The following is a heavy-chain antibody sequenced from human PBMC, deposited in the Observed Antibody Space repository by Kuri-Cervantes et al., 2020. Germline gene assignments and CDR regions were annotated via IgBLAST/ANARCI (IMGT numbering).Heavy chain of an antibody. J-gene: IGHJ4*02. V-gene: IGHV3-9*01. D-gene: IGHD6-19*01. CDR1: GFTFDDYA. CDR2: ISWNSGSI. CDR3: AREIAVAGTLFDFLDY. Sequence: LSVTCGACGFTFDDYAMHWVRQVPGKGLEWVSGISWNSGSIGYADSVKGRFTISRDNSKNTLYLQMNSLRAEHTAVYYCAREIAVAGTLFDFLDYWGQGTLVTVSS.